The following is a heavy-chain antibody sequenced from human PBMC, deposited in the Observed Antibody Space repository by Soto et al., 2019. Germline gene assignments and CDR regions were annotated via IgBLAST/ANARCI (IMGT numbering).Heavy chain of an antibody. D-gene: IGHD2-15*01. CDR1: GGTFSSYA. CDR2: IIPIFGTA. V-gene: IGHV1-69*01. Sequence: QVQLVQSGAEVKKPGSSVKVSCKASGGTFSSYAISWVRQAPGQGLEWMGGIIPIFGTANYAQKFQGRVTITADESTSTAYMELSSMRSEETAVYYCARVKRLGYCSGGGCYPGGWFDPWGQGTLVTVSS. CDR3: ARVKRLGYCSGGGCYPGGWFDP. J-gene: IGHJ5*02.